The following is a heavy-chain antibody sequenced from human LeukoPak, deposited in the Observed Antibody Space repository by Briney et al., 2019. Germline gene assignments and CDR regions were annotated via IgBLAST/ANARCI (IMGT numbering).Heavy chain of an antibody. V-gene: IGHV4-59*08. D-gene: IGHD4-17*01. CDR1: GGSISSYY. Sequence: SSETLSLTCTVSGGSISSYYWSWIRQPPGKGLDWIGYIHYSGSTNYNPSLKSRVTMSVDTSKNQFSLKLSSVTAADTAVYYCARHQDYGDYALDYWGQGTLVTVSS. J-gene: IGHJ4*02. CDR3: ARHQDYGDYALDY. CDR2: IHYSGST.